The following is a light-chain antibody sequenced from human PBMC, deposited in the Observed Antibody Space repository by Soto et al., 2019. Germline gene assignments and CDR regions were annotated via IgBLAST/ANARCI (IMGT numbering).Light chain of an antibody. CDR1: SSDVGGYNY. CDR2: EVS. J-gene: IGLJ3*02. V-gene: IGLV2-8*01. Sequence: QSALTQPPSASGSPGQSVTISCTGTSSDVGGYNYVSWYQQHPGKAPKLMISEVSKRPSGVPDRFSGSKSGNTASLTVSGLQTEDEADYYCSSYAGSNNWVFGGGTKVTVL. CDR3: SSYAGSNNWV.